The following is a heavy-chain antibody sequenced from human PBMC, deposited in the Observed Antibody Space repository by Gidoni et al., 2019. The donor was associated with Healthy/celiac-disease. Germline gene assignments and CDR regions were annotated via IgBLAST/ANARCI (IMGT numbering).Heavy chain of an antibody. CDR1: GGSIRSSSYY. D-gene: IGHD3-16*01. CDR3: ARLIRTVAYFDY. V-gene: IGHV4-39*01. Sequence: QLQLQESGPGPVKPSETLPLTCTVAGGSIRSSSYYWGWIRQPPGKGLEWIGSIYYSGSTYYNPSLKSRVTISVDTSKNQFSLKLSSVTAADTAVYYCARLIRTVAYFDYWGQGTLVTVSS. J-gene: IGHJ4*02. CDR2: IYYSGST.